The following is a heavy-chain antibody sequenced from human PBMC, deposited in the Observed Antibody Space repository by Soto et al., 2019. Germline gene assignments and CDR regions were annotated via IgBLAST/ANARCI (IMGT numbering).Heavy chain of an antibody. CDR3: ARDLAIDEGLSGYLGHGMRV. D-gene: IGHD3-3*01. V-gene: IGHV3-33*01. CDR2: IWYDGSNE. J-gene: IGHJ6*02. Sequence: GGSLRLSCAVSGLTFSTYGMHWVRQAPGKGLEWVAVIWYDGSNEYYADSVKGRVTISRDNSKNTLYLQMNSMTADDTAVYYCARDLAIDEGLSGYLGHGMRVWGPGTTVTGSS. CDR1: GLTFSTYG.